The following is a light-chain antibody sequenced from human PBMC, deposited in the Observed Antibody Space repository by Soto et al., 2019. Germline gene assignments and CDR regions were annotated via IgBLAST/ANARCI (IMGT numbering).Light chain of an antibody. CDR1: RGIYTH. J-gene: IGKJ1*01. CDR2: AAS. V-gene: IGKV1-27*01. CDR3: QTYDKSPWT. Sequence: DIQMTQSPSSLSASVGDRVTITCRASRGIYTHLAWYQQKPGNAPKLLIYAASTLQSGVPSRFSASGSGTDFILTSSALQSEDVGPYFCQTYDKSPWTFGPGTRV.